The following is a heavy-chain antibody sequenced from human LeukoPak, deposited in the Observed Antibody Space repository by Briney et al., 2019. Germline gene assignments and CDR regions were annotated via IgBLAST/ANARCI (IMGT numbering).Heavy chain of an antibody. CDR3: ARKPITGSHSGPFDI. D-gene: IGHD1-26*01. Sequence: PGGSLRLSCAASGFTFSSHTLNWVRQAPGKGLEWLSSISTDSKTIYYVDSVRGRFTISRDNAKNSLFQQMNSLRVEDTAVFYCARKPITGSHSGPFDIWGQGTMVTVSS. J-gene: IGHJ3*02. CDR2: ISTDSKTI. CDR1: GFTFSSHT. V-gene: IGHV3-48*04.